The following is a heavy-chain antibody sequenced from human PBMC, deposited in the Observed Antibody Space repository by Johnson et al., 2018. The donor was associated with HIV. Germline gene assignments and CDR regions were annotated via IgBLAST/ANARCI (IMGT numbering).Heavy chain of an antibody. CDR2: ISSGGNT. V-gene: IGHV3-66*01. J-gene: IGHJ3*02. CDR3: ARSRGGSSEDAFDI. D-gene: IGHD1-26*01. Sequence: VQLVEAGGGSIQPGGSLRLSCAASGFSISYDYMSWVRQAQGKGLERVSSISSGGNTYHADPVKGRFTISRDNSKNTLSLQMISLRAEDTAVYYCARSRGGSSEDAFDIWGQGTMVTVSS. CDR1: GFSISYDY.